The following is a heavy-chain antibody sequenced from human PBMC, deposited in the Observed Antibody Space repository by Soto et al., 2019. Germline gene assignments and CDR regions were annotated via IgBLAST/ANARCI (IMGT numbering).Heavy chain of an antibody. Sequence: EVQLVESGGGLVQPGGSLRLSCVGSGFTLSSYEMNWVRQAPGKGLEWVAWISYSGNPTGHADSVKGRFTISRDNAKNSLYLQMNSLRAEDTAVYYCVRDRSLKVPTSIDYWGRGALVTVSS. V-gene: IGHV3-48*03. J-gene: IGHJ4*01. CDR3: VRDRSLKVPTSIDY. CDR2: ISYSGNPT. CDR1: GFTLSSYE. D-gene: IGHD3-16*01.